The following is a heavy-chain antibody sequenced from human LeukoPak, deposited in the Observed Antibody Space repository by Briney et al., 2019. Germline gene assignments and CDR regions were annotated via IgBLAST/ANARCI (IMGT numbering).Heavy chain of an antibody. V-gene: IGHV7-4-1*02. CDR2: INTNTGNP. CDR3: ARDSWDYDDSSGYYQNY. D-gene: IGHD3-22*01. CDR1: GYTFTNYT. Sequence: GASVKVSCKASGYTFTNYTMNWVRQAPGQGLEWMGWINTNTGNPTYAQGFTGRFVFSLDTSVSTAYLQITSLKAEDTALYYCARDSWDYDDSSGYYQNYWGQGTLVTVSS. J-gene: IGHJ4*02.